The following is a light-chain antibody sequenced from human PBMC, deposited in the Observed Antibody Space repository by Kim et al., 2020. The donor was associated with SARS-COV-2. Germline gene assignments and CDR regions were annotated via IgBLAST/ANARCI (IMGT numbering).Light chain of an antibody. Sequence: SSELTQDPAVSVALGQTVRITCQGDSLRSNHASWYQQKPGQAPLVVIYGKNNRPSGIPDRFSGSRSGNTASLTITGAQPEDEADYYCNSRDKNEWVFGGGTQLTVL. CDR1: SLRSNH. J-gene: IGLJ3*02. CDR2: GKN. V-gene: IGLV3-19*01. CDR3: NSRDKNEWV.